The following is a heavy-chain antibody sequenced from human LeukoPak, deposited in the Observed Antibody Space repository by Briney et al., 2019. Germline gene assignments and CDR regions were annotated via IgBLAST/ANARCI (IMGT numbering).Heavy chain of an antibody. CDR2: IYHSGST. CDR3: ARVSAGAPFDYYYYMDV. Sequence: SETLSLTCTVSGYSISSGYYWGWIRQPPGKGLEWIGSIYHSGSTYYNPSLKSRVTISVDTSKNQFSLKLSSVTAADTAVYYCARVSAGAPFDYYYYMDVWGKGTTVTVSS. CDR1: GYSISSGYY. J-gene: IGHJ6*03. V-gene: IGHV4-38-2*02. D-gene: IGHD7-27*01.